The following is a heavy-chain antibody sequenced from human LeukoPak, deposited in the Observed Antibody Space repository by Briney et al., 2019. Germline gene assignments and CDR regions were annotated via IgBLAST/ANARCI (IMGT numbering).Heavy chain of an antibody. CDR2: INPNSGGT. D-gene: IGHD6-19*01. J-gene: IGHJ4*02. V-gene: IGHV1-2*02. CDR1: GYSFTDKY. CDR3: ARFAVHRRLAVNGQFGLDY. Sequence: VASVKVSCKASGYSFTDKYMHWVRQAPGQGLEWMGWINPNSGGTNYAQKFQGRVTMTTDTSMSTAYMELSRLRSEDTAVYYCARFAVHRRLAVNGQFGLDYWGQGTLVTVSS.